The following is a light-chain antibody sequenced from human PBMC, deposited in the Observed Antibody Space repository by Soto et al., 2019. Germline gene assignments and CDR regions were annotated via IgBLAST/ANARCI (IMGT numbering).Light chain of an antibody. CDR3: QQRNSYPPWYT. CDR2: AAS. J-gene: IGKJ2*01. CDR1: QGISSY. V-gene: IGKV1-9*01. Sequence: DIQLTQSPSFLSASVGDRVTITCRASQGISSYLAWYQQKPGKAPKLLIYAASTLQSGVPSRFSGSGSGTEFTLTISSLQPEDFATYYCQQRNSYPPWYTFGQGTKLEIK.